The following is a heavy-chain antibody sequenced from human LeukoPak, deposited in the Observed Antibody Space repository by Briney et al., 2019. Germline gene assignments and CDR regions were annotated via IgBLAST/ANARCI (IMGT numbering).Heavy chain of an antibody. J-gene: IGHJ3*02. CDR2: IDASGST. D-gene: IGHD5-24*01. V-gene: IGHV4-4*07. Sequence: SETLSLTCTVSGACVSSYYWIWIRQHAGRGLEWIGRIDASGSTNYNPSLKSRVTMSVDSSKNQFSLKVSSVTAADTAVYYCARKDGDIWGQGTMVTVSS. CDR1: GACVSSYY. CDR3: ARKDGDI.